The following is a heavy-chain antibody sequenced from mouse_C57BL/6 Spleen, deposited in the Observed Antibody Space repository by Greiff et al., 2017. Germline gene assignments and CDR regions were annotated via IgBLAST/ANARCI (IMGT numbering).Heavy chain of an antibody. CDR3: ARGDYSNYPWYFDV. D-gene: IGHD2-5*01. CDR2: IYPGDGDT. V-gene: IGHV1-82*01. J-gene: IGHJ1*03. Sequence: VQLQQSGPELVKPGASVKISCKASGYAFSSSWMNWVKQRPGKGLEWIGRIYPGDGDTNYNGKFKGKATLTADKSSSTAYMQLSSLTSEDSAVYFCARGDYSNYPWYFDVWGTGTTVTVSS. CDR1: GYAFSSSW.